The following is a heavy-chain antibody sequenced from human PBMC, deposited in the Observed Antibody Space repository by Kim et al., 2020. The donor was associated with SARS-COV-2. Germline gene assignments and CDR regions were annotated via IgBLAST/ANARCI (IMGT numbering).Heavy chain of an antibody. V-gene: IGHV3-30*18. CDR3: AKRSDTNIGTRVMITFGGVIDPGMDV. CDR1: GFTFSSYG. J-gene: IGHJ6*02. CDR2: ISYDGSNK. Sequence: GGSLRLSCAASGFTFSSYGMHWVRQAPGKGLEWVAVISYDGSNKYYADSVKGRFTISRDNSKNTLYLQMNSLRAEDTAVYYCAKRSDTNIGTRVMITFGGVIDPGMDVWGQGTTVTVSS. D-gene: IGHD3-16*02.